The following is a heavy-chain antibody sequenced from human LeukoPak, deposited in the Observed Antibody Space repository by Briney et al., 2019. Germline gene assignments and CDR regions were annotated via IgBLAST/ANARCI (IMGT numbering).Heavy chain of an antibody. CDR2: TIPIFGTA. J-gene: IGHJ6*02. V-gene: IGHV1-69*13. Sequence: GASVKVSCKASGGTFSSYAISWVRQAPGQGLEWMGGTIPIFGTANYAQKFQGRVTITADESTSTAYMELSSLRSEDTAVYYCARSRAYYYGMDVWGQGTTVTVSS. CDR3: ARSRAYYYGMDV. CDR1: GGTFSSYA.